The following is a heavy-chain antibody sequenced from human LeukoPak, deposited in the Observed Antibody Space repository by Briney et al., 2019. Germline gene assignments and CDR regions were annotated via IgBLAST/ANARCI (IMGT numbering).Heavy chain of an antibody. V-gene: IGHV1-69*04. Sequence: SVKVSCKASGGAFSSYTISWVRQAPGQGLEWMGRIIPILGIANYAQKFQGRVTITADKSTSTAYMELSSLRSEDTAVYYCARENGGSYPGAFDIWGQGTMVTVSS. CDR1: GGAFSSYT. CDR2: IIPILGIA. CDR3: ARENGGSYPGAFDI. J-gene: IGHJ3*02. D-gene: IGHD1-26*01.